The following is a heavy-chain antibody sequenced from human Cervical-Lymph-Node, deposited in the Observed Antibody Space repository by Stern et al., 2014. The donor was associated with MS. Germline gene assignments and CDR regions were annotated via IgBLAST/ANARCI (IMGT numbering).Heavy chain of an antibody. Sequence: VQLVESGAEVKKPGPSVKVSCKASGGTFNTNVISWVRQAPGQGLEWMGGIIPIFGTALYAQKFQGRVTITANESTRAGYMELSSLRSEDTAFYYCARAAYSTSSYNYWGQGTLVIVSS. J-gene: IGHJ4*02. CDR2: IIPIFGTA. V-gene: IGHV1-69*01. CDR1: GGTFNTNV. CDR3: ARAAYSTSSYNY. D-gene: IGHD6-6*01.